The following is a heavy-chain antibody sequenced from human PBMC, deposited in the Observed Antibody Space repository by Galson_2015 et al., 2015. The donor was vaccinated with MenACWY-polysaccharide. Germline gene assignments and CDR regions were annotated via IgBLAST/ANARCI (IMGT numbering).Heavy chain of an antibody. V-gene: IGHV3-48*03. CDR3: ARDPGADPRSSSWRYYYYGMDV. CDR1: GFTFSSYE. Sequence: SLRLSCAASGFTFSSYEMNWVRQAPGKGLEWVSYISSSGSTIYYADSVKGRFTISRDNAKNSLYLQMNSLRAEDTAVYYCARDPGADPRSSSWRYYYYGMDVWGQGTTVTVSS. J-gene: IGHJ6*02. CDR2: ISSSGSTI. D-gene: IGHD6-6*01.